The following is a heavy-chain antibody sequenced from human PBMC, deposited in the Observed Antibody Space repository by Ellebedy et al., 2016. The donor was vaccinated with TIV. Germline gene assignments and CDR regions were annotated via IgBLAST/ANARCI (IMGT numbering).Heavy chain of an antibody. CDR2: IIPILDTP. CDR3: ARGARGDTTPNYFDY. D-gene: IGHD1-1*01. Sequence: AASVKVSCKASGGIFSSYAVIWVRQAPGQGLEWMGGIIPILDTPIYAQNFQGRVTMSADKSTNTAYLEVTGLRSEDTAVYYCARGARGDTTPNYFDYWGQGTLVTVSS. V-gene: IGHV1-69*10. CDR1: GGIFSSYA. J-gene: IGHJ4*02.